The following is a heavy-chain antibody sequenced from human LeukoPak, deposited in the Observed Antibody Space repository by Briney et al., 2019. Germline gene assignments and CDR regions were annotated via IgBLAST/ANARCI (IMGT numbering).Heavy chain of an antibody. CDR2: IDHDGDA. J-gene: IGHJ5*02. Sequence: PSETLSLTWAIHGVPFSNYCWSWIRQSPGRELEWIVDIDHDGDATHNPSLRSRIGTAIDTSKNQFSLRLNSVTAADTAVYYCAREMLYMYRFEPWGQGTLVTVSS. CDR1: GVPFSNYC. CDR3: AREMLYMYRFEP. V-gene: IGHV4-34*01. D-gene: IGHD3-16*02.